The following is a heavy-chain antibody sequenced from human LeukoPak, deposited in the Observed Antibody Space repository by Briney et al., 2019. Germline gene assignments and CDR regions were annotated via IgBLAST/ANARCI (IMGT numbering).Heavy chain of an antibody. CDR3: ARNSEDSPSNDRKWVRVRGPYDGMDV. V-gene: IGHV1-24*01. CDR2: FDPEDGET. Sequence: GASVKVSCKVSGYTLTELSMHWVRQASGKGLEWMGGFDPEDGETIYAQKFQGRVTMTRDTSTNTVYVELSSLKSEDTAVYYCARNSEDSPSNDRKWVRVRGPYDGMDVWGQGTTVTVSS. D-gene: IGHD3-10*01. CDR1: GYTLTELS. J-gene: IGHJ6*02.